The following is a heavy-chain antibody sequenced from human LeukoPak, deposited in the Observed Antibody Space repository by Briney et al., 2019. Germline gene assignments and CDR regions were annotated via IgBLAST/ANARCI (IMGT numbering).Heavy chain of an antibody. D-gene: IGHD3-10*01. Sequence: PGGSLRLSCAASGFTFSSYSMNWVRQAPGKGLGWVSSISRSSSYIYYADSVKGRFNISRDKAKNPLYLQMNSLRAEDTAVYYCARSPSELLWFGESEFNWFDPWGQGTLVTVSS. J-gene: IGHJ5*02. CDR3: ARSPSELLWFGESEFNWFDP. CDR1: GFTFSSYS. V-gene: IGHV3-21*01. CDR2: ISRSSSYI.